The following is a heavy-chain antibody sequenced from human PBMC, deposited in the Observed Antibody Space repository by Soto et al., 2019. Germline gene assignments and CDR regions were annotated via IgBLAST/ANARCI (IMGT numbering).Heavy chain of an antibody. Sequence: SETLSLTCTVSGGSTSSDNYWSWIRQPPGKGLEWIGHIYYSGNTDYNPSLKSRLAISIDTSKNQFSLKLSSVTAADTAVYFCAREGGESSDGLYYFDSWGQGSLVTSPQ. CDR1: GGSTSSDNY. D-gene: IGHD3-16*01. CDR2: IYYSGNT. V-gene: IGHV4-30-4*01. J-gene: IGHJ4*02. CDR3: AREGGESSDGLYYFDS.